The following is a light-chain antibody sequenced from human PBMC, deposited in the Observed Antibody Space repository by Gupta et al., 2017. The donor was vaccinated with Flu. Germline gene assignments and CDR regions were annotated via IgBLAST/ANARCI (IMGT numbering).Light chain of an antibody. J-gene: IGLJ2*01. V-gene: IGLV2-14*04. CDR2: DVS. Sequence: TSSDVGGYNYVSWYQQHPGNAPKLMIYDVSNRTSGVSNRLSGSKSGNTASLTISGLQAEDEDDYYCSSYTSSSTLVFGGGTKLTVI. CDR3: SSYTSSSTLV. CDR1: SSDVGGYNY.